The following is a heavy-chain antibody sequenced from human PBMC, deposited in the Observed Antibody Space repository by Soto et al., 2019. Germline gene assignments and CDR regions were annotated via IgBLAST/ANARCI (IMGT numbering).Heavy chain of an antibody. CDR2: IGGSGGTT. V-gene: IGHV3-23*01. J-gene: IGHJ6*03. CDR3: AQGLNYEVPFAYNHYYMDV. Sequence: GGSLRLSCAASGFVFSSFAMNWVRQAPGKGLKRVSAIGGSGGTTYYADSVKGRLTISRDNSKNTLYLQVNSLRADDTAVYFCAQGLNYEVPFAYNHYYMDVWGKGTTVTVS. CDR1: GFVFSSFA. D-gene: IGHD4-4*01.